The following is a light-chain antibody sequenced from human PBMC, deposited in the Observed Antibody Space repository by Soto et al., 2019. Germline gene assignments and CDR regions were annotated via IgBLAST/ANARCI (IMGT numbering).Light chain of an antibody. CDR3: HQRSYWPLD. CDR1: QGIGRY. Sequence: EIVLPQSPDTLSLSPGESATLSCRASQGIGRYLAWFQQKPGQVPSLLIYDASTRATGIPARFSRSGSGTYFTRTISSLEPEDFAVYYYHQRSYWPLDFGPGSQV. CDR2: DAS. J-gene: IGKJ3*01. V-gene: IGKV3-11*01.